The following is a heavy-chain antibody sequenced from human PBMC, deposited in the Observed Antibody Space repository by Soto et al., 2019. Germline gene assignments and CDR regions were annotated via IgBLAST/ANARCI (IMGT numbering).Heavy chain of an antibody. CDR1: GFTFNNYW. CDR2: IKQDGSVK. CDR3: ARDRRGSYDASYYYSGMDV. V-gene: IGHV3-7*05. D-gene: IGHD5-12*01. Sequence: GGSPRLSCAASGFTFNNYWMTWVRQTPGKGLEWVANIKQDGSVKYYVDSVKGRFTISRDNAKTSLYLQMNSLRAEDTAVYYCARDRRGSYDASYYYSGMDVWGQGTTVTVSS. J-gene: IGHJ6*02.